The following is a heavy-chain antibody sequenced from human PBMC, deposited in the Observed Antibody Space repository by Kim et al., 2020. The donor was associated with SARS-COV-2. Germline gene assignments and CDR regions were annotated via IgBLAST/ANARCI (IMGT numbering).Heavy chain of an antibody. V-gene: IGHV3-23*01. D-gene: IGHD2-2*01. CDR2: ISGSGGST. CDR1: GFTFSSYA. Sequence: GGSLRLSCAASGFTFSSYAMSWVRQAPGKGLEWVSAISGSGGSTYYADSVKGRFTISRDNSKNTLYLQMNSLRAEDTAVYYCASLSRDIVVVPAPGDAFDIWGQGTMVTVSS. J-gene: IGHJ3*02. CDR3: ASLSRDIVVVPAPGDAFDI.